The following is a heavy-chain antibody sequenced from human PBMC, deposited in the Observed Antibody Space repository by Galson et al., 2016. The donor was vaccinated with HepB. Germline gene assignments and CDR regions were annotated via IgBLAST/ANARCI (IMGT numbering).Heavy chain of an antibody. J-gene: IGHJ3*02. CDR2: INWNGGRT. Sequence: SLRLSCAASGFTFDDYGMSWVRQAPGKGLEWVSGINWNGGRTGYADSVKGRFTISRDNAKNSLYLQMDSLRAEDTALYHCATSLRIAAPGTSALDIWGQGTMVTVSS. D-gene: IGHD6-13*01. CDR1: GFTFDDYG. V-gene: IGHV3-20*01. CDR3: ATSLRIAAPGTSALDI.